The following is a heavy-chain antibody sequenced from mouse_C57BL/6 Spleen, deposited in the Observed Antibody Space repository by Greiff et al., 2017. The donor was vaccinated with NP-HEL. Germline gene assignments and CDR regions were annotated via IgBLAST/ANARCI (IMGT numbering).Heavy chain of an antibody. J-gene: IGHJ3*01. Sequence: VQLQQSGPELVKPGASVKISCKASGYAFSSSWMNWVKQRPGKGLEWIGRIYPGDGDTNYNGKFKGKATLTADKSSSTAYMQLSSLTSEDSAVYFCARYGNFSPFAYWGQGTLVTVSA. D-gene: IGHD2-1*01. CDR3: ARYGNFSPFAY. V-gene: IGHV1-82*01. CDR1: GYAFSSSW. CDR2: IYPGDGDT.